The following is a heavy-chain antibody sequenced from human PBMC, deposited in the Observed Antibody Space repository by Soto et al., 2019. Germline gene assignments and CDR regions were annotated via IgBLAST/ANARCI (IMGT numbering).Heavy chain of an antibody. CDR3: SSRVKGDFDV. CDR2: IHPSGGGT. D-gene: IGHD3-3*01. Sequence: QVQLVQSGAEVMKPEASVKVSCKASGDTSTSHYIHWVRQAPGQGPEWMGRIHPSGGGTTYAHDFQGRLVMTRDTSTSTVYMDLSSLTSEDTAVYYCSSRVKGDFDVWGQGTTVIVS. CDR1: GDTSTSHY. V-gene: IGHV1-46*03. J-gene: IGHJ6*01.